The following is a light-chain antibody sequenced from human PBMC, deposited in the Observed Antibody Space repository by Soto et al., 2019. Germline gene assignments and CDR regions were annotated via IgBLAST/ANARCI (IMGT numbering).Light chain of an antibody. CDR2: GAS. CDR3: RQYGSPPST. V-gene: IGKV3-20*01. J-gene: IGKJ1*01. CDR1: QSVSSNY. Sequence: EIVLAQSPCPLSLSPGESAALSCRASQSVSSNYLAWYQQKHGQGPRLLIYGASNRATGIPDRFSGSGSGTDLNLTSSRPEPEDVAVYYCRQYGSPPSTLGQGTKVDIK.